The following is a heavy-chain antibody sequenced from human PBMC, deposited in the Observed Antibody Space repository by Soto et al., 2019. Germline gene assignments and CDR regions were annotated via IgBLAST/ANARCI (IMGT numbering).Heavy chain of an antibody. CDR2: IYSGGST. CDR3: ARALGDSSGYYHYFDY. D-gene: IGHD3-22*01. V-gene: IGHV3-53*04. Sequence: QPGGSLRLSCAASGFTVSSNYMSWVRQAPGKGLEWVSVIYSGGSTYYADSVKGRFTISRHNSKNTLYLQMNSLRAEDTAVYYCARALGDSSGYYHYFDYWGQGTLVTVSS. CDR1: GFTVSSNY. J-gene: IGHJ4*02.